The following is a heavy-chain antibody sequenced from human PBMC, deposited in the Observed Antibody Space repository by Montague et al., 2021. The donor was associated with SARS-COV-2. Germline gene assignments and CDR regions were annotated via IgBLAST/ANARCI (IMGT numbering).Heavy chain of an antibody. CDR2: IDWDDDK. CDR1: GFSLSTSGMC. CDR3: AHFGYYYYYGMDV. V-gene: IGHV2-70*12. Sequence: PALVKPTQTLTLTCTFSGFSLSTSGMCVSWIRQPPGKALEWLALIDWDDDKYYSTSLKTRLTISKDTSKNQVVLTMTNMDPVDTATYYRAHFGYYYYYGMDVWGQGTTVTVSS. D-gene: IGHD3-16*01. J-gene: IGHJ6*02.